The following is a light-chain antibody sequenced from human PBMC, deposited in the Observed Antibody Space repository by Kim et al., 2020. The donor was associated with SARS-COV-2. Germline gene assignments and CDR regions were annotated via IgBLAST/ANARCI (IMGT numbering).Light chain of an antibody. CDR2: DVS. V-gene: IGLV2-14*03. CDR3: SSYTSGSTNYV. Sequence: HSITISCTGTSSDVGVYKYVSWYQQHPGKAPQVIIYDVSNRPSGVSNRFSGSKSGNTASLTISGLQAEDEADFYCSSYTSGSTNYVFGTGTKVTVL. J-gene: IGLJ1*01. CDR1: SSDVGVYKY.